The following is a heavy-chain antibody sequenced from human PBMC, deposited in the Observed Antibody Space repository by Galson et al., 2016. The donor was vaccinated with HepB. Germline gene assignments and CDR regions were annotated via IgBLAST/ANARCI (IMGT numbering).Heavy chain of an antibody. CDR3: AKALAGGGSDLGGVYGMDV. CDR1: GFTFSTYA. D-gene: IGHD5-12*01. CDR2: ISYGGGSHK. J-gene: IGHJ6*02. V-gene: IGHV3-30-3*01. Sequence: SLRLSCAASGFTFSTYAIHWVRQAPGKGLEWVIVISYGGGSHKYFADSVKGRFTISRDNSKNTAYLQMNSLRAEDTAVYYCAKALAGGGSDLGGVYGMDVWGQGTTVTVSS.